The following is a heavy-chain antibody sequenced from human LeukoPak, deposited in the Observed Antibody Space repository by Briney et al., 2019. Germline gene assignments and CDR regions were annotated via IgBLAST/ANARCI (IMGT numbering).Heavy chain of an antibody. D-gene: IGHD3-22*01. V-gene: IGHV3-7*01. Sequence: GGSLRLSCAASGFTFSSYWMSWVRQAPGKGLEWVANIKQDGSEKYYVDSVKGRFTISRDNAKISLYLQMNSLRAEDTAVYYCARNPIEAAFDIWGQGTMVTVSS. CDR1: GFTFSSYW. CDR2: IKQDGSEK. CDR3: ARNPIEAAFDI. J-gene: IGHJ3*02.